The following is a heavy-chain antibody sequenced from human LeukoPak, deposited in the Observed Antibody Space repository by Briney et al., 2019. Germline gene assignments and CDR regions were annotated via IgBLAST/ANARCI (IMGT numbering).Heavy chain of an antibody. CDR2: ISGSGGNT. Sequence: GGSLRLSCAASGFTVNTYAMSWVRQAPGKGLEWVSGISGSGGNTYYADSVKGRFTISRDNSKNTLYLQMNSLRGEDTAVYYCARDGYSGSYYRLYYFFMDVWGKGTTVTVSS. CDR3: ARDGYSGSYYRLYYFFMDV. J-gene: IGHJ6*03. D-gene: IGHD1-26*01. CDR1: GFTVNTYA. V-gene: IGHV3-23*01.